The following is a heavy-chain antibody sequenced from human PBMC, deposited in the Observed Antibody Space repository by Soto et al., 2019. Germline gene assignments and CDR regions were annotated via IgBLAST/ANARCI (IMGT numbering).Heavy chain of an antibody. Sequence: SQTLSLTCTVSGGSISSSRYYWGWLRKPPGKGLEWIGSIYYSGSTYYNPSLKSRVAISVDTSKNQFSLKLSSVTAADTAVYYCARGVSGYSSSWYYFDYWGEGTLVTVSS. D-gene: IGHD6-13*01. CDR3: ARGVSGYSSSWYYFDY. CDR1: GGSISSSRYY. J-gene: IGHJ4*02. CDR2: IYYSGST. V-gene: IGHV4-31*03.